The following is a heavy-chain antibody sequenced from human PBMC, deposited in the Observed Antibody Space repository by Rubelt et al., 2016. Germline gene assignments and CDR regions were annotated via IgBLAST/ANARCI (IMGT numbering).Heavy chain of an antibody. J-gene: IGHJ4*02. D-gene: IGHD2-15*01. Sequence: VSGKGLEWVSHISSSGSAIHYGDSVKGRFTISRDNAKNSLYLQMNSLRAEDTAVYYCARYKCSGGSCYATFDCWGQGTLVTVSS. V-gene: IGHV3-11*04. CDR2: ISSSGSAI. CDR3: ARYKCSGGSCYATFDC.